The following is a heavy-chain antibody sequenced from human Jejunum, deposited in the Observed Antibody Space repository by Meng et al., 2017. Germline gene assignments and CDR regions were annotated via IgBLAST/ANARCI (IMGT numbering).Heavy chain of an antibody. CDR3: ARGATGTRPFDY. CDR2: IWHSGAS. D-gene: IGHD5-12*01. Sequence: VQLEESGPGLVKPSGTLSLTCAVSGGSITTALWNWVRQPPGKGLEWIGEIWHSGASNYNPSLRSRVTISVDKSKNQLSLELASLTAADTAVYYCARGATGTRPFDYWGQGTLVTVSS. CDR1: GGSITTAL. V-gene: IGHV4-4*02. J-gene: IGHJ4*02.